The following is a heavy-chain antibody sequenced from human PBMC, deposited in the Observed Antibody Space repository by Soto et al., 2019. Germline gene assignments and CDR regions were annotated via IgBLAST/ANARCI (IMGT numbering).Heavy chain of an antibody. D-gene: IGHD1-26*01. J-gene: IGHJ4*02. CDR2: IYYSGTTT. CDR3: ARLGGRYAVPQFDY. Sequence: SETLFLTCSVSGDSISSSYWSWIRQPPGKGLEWMGYIYYSGTTTNYNPSLKSRVTLSVDTSKNQFSLKLSSVTAADTAVYYCARLGGRYAVPQFDYWGQGTLVTVSS. V-gene: IGHV4-59*08. CDR1: GDSISSSY.